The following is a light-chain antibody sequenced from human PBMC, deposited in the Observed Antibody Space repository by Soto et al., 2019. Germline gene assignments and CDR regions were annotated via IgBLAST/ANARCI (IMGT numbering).Light chain of an antibody. V-gene: IGKV4-1*01. CDR3: QQYFGTPLT. J-gene: IGKJ4*01. CDR2: WAS. CDR1: QSGLSRSKTY. Sequence: DIVMTQSPDSLAVSLGERATINCKSSQSGLSRSKTYLAWYQQKPGQPPKLLISWASTRQSWVPDRISGSGSGTDFTLIISSLQAEDVAVYYCQQYFGTPLTFGGGTKVEIK.